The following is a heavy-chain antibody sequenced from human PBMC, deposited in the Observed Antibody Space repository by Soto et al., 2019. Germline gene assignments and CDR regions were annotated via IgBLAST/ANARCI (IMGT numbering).Heavy chain of an antibody. J-gene: IGHJ5*02. D-gene: IGHD5-12*01. CDR2: IYWNDDK. Sequence: QIPLKESGPTLVKPTQTLTLTCTFSGFSLSTSGVGVGWIRQPPGKALEWLALIYWNDDKRYSPALKSRLTITKDTSKTQVVLTMTNMDPLDTATYYCALSRGYSGDAPYNWFDPWGQGTLVTVSS. CDR3: ALSRGYSGDAPYNWFDP. CDR1: GFSLSTSGVG. V-gene: IGHV2-5*01.